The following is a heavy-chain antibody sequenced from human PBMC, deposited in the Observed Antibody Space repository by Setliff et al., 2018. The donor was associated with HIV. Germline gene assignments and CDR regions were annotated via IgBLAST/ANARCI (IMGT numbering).Heavy chain of an antibody. CDR1: GGSFNSYA. Sequence: SVKVSCKASGGSFNSYALDWVRQAPGQGLEWIGGVVPIIGAAKYAPKFQGRVTLTADKSTNTAYMELNSLRLDDSAVYFCSRGIGVPCSPAGFWGQGTLVTVSS. D-gene: IGHD6-19*01. J-gene: IGHJ4*02. V-gene: IGHV1-69*06. CDR2: VVPIIGAA. CDR3: SRGIGVPCSPAGF.